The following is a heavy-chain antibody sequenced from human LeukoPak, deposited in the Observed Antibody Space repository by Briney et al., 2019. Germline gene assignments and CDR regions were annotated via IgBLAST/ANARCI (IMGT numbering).Heavy chain of an antibody. V-gene: IGHV3-21*04. D-gene: IGHD1-26*01. Sequence: GGSLRLSCAASGFTFSTYSMSWVRQAPGKGLEWVSSISSSTSYIYYADSMKGRFTISRDNAKSSLYLQMNSLRTEDTALYYCAKDRGVGIYYFDSWGQGTLVTVSS. CDR1: GFTFSTYS. J-gene: IGHJ4*02. CDR3: AKDRGVGIYYFDS. CDR2: ISSSTSYI.